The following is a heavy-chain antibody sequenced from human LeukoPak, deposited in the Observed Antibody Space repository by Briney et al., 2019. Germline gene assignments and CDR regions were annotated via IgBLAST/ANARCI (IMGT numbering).Heavy chain of an antibody. CDR2: INPSGGST. Sequence: ASVKVSCKASGYTFTSYYMHWVRQAPGQGLEWMGIINPSGGSTSYAQKFQGRVTMTRDTSTSTVYMELSSLRSEDAAVYYCATSTTIAVADTETFDYWGQGTLITVSS. D-gene: IGHD6-19*01. CDR1: GYTFTSYY. V-gene: IGHV1-46*01. J-gene: IGHJ4*02. CDR3: ATSTTIAVADTETFDY.